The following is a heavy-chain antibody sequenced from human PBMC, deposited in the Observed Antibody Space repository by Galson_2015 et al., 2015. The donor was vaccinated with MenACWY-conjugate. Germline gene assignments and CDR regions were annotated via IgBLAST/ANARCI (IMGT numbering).Heavy chain of an antibody. V-gene: IGHV1-18*04. D-gene: IGHD6-13*01. J-gene: IGHJ4*02. CDR3: VREMGYFDH. CDR1: GLIFTNNG. CDR2: ISASHGNT. Sequence: SVKVSCKASGLIFTNNGFSWVRQAPGQGLEWMGWISASHGNTKYAQRFQGRVTMTTDKSMSTAYMELTSLTSDDTAVYYCVREMGYFDHWGQGSMVIVSS.